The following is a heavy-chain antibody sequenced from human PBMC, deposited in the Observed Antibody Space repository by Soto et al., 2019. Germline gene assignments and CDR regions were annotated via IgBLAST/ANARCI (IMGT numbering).Heavy chain of an antibody. CDR3: ARDLNYYDSSGYYLGYYFDY. V-gene: IGHV3-30-3*01. CDR1: GFTFSSYA. Sequence: VQLVESGGGLVKPGGSLRLSCAASGFTFSSYAMHWVRQAPGKGLEWVAVISYDGSNKYYADSVKGRFTISRDNSKNTLYLQMNSLRAEDTAVYYCARDLNYYDSSGYYLGYYFDYWGQGTLVTVSS. D-gene: IGHD3-22*01. J-gene: IGHJ4*02. CDR2: ISYDGSNK.